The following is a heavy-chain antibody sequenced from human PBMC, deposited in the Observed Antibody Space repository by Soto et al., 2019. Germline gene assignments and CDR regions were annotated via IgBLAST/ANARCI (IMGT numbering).Heavy chain of an antibody. J-gene: IGHJ4*02. CDR2: ISPMFGAA. CDR3: AREVQVHTPAFVY. D-gene: IGHD3-10*01. V-gene: IGHV1-69*19. Sequence: QVQLVQSGAEMKKPGSSVKASCQSSGGTFNTYAMNWVRQAPGQGPEWMGDISPMFGAANYAPKFQGRVTITADESTDTSYMQLSSLTSEDTALYFCAREVQVHTPAFVYWGQGTLVTVSS. CDR1: GGTFNTYA.